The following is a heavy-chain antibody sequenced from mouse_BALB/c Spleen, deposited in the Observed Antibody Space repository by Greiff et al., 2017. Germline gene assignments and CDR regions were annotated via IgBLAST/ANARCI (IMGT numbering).Heavy chain of an antibody. Sequence: LQQPGAELVKPGASVKLSCKASGYTFTSYWMHWVKQRPGQGLEWIGEINPSNGRTNYNEKFKSKATLTVDKSSSTAYMQLSSLTSEDSAVYYCARAITTVVATNAMDYWGQGTSVTVSS. V-gene: IGHV1S81*02. CDR2: INPSNGRT. CDR1: GYTFTSYW. CDR3: ARAITTVVATNAMDY. D-gene: IGHD1-1*01. J-gene: IGHJ4*01.